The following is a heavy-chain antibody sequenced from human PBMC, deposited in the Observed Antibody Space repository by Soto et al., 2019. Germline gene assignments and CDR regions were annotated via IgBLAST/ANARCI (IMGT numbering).Heavy chain of an antibody. Sequence: GWSLRLACASSGFTFSSYAMSWVRQAPGKGLEWVSAISGSGGSTYYADSVKGRFTISRDNSKNTLYLQMNSLRAEDTAVYYCAKDRCGGDCYSNYWGQGTLVTVSS. D-gene: IGHD2-21*02. CDR3: AKDRCGGDCYSNY. CDR1: GFTFSSYA. CDR2: ISGSGGST. J-gene: IGHJ4*02. V-gene: IGHV3-23*01.